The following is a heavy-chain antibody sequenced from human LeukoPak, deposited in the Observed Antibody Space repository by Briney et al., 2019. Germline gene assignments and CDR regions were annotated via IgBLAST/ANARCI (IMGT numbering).Heavy chain of an antibody. CDR1: GYSFTTYW. CDR3: ARQGAAGKYYYYYMDV. CDR2: IYPDDSNT. V-gene: IGHV5-51*01. Sequence: GESLKISCKGSGYSFTTYWIGWVRQMPGQGLEWMGIIYPDDSNTIYGPSFQGQVTISADKSINTAYLEWSSLKASDTAIYYCARQGAAGKYYYYYMDVWGRGTTVTVSS. J-gene: IGHJ6*03. D-gene: IGHD6-13*01.